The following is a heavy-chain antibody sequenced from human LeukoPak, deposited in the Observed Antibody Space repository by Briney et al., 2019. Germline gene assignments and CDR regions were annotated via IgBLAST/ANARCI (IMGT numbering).Heavy chain of an antibody. J-gene: IGHJ4*02. CDR1: GGTFSSYA. CDR3: ARTGHYDSSGAFDY. V-gene: IGHV1-69*05. Sequence: SVKVSCKASGGTFSSYAISWARQAPGQGLEWMGGIIPIFGTANYAQKFQGRVTITTDESTSTAYMELSSLRSEDTAEYYCARTGHYDSSGAFDYWGQGTLVTVSS. D-gene: IGHD3-22*01. CDR2: IIPIFGTA.